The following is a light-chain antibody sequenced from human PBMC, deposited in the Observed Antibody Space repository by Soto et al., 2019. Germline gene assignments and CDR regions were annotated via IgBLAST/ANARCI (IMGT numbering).Light chain of an antibody. CDR1: QSVSSSS. Sequence: EIVLTQSPGTLSLSPGERATLCCRASQSVSSSSLAWYQQKRGQAPRLLIHDASSRATGIPDRFSGSGSGTDFTLTISRLEPEDFAVYYCQQYGGSPRTFGQGTKVDIK. CDR3: QQYGGSPRT. J-gene: IGKJ1*01. CDR2: DAS. V-gene: IGKV3-20*01.